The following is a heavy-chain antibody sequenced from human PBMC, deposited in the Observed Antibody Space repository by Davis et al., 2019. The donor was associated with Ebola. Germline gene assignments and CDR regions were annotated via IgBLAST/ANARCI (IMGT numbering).Heavy chain of an antibody. CDR3: ARDNWNDENFDY. J-gene: IGHJ4*02. V-gene: IGHV1-2*06. CDR2: INPNSGDT. D-gene: IGHD1-20*01. CDR1: GYTFTGYY. Sequence: ASVKVSCKASGYTFTGYYMHWVRQAPGQGLERMGRINPNSGDTNYAQKFQGRVTMTRDTSISTAYMELSRLRSDDTAVYFCARDNWNDENFDYWGQGTLVTVSS.